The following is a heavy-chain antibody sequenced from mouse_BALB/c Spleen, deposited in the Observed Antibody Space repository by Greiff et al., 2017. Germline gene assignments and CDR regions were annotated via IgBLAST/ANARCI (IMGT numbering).Heavy chain of an antibody. D-gene: IGHD1-1*01. CDR1: GYTFTSYV. CDR2: INPYNDGT. V-gene: IGHV1-14*01. CDR3: ADGSSPYWYFDV. J-gene: IGHJ1*01. Sequence: EVQLQQSGPELVKPGASVKMSCKASGYTFTSYVMHWVKQKPGQGLEWIGYINPYNDGTKYNEKFKGKATLTSDKSSSTAYMELSSLTSEDSAVYYCADGSSPYWYFDVWGAGTTVTVSS.